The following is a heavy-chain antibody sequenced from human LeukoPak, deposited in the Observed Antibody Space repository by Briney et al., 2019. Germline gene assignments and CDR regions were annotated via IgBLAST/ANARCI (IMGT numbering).Heavy chain of an antibody. J-gene: IGHJ3*02. D-gene: IGHD3-16*01. V-gene: IGHV4-59*08. CDR2: IYYSGST. Sequence: SETLSLTCTVSGESISGFYWNWIRQPPGKGLEWIGYIYYSGSTYYNPSLKSRVTISVDTSKNQFSLKLSSVTAADTAVYYCARAHPLMITFGGPAFDIWGQGTMVTVSS. CDR1: GESISGFY. CDR3: ARAHPLMITFGGPAFDI.